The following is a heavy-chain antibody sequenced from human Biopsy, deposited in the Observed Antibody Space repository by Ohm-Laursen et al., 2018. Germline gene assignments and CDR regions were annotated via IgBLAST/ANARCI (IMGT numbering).Heavy chain of an antibody. V-gene: IGHV3-11*01. Sequence: SLRLSCAASGFPFSDYYMRWIRQAPGKGLGWVSYISSGGTTIYYADSVKGRFTISRDNAKNSLYLQMNSLRADDTAVYYCARDTRWSPYHMDVWGQGTTVTVSS. CDR2: ISSGGTTI. D-gene: IGHD4-23*01. CDR3: ARDTRWSPYHMDV. CDR1: GFPFSDYY. J-gene: IGHJ6*02.